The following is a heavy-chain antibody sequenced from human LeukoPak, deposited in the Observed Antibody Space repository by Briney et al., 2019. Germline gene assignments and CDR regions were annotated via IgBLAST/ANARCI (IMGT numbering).Heavy chain of an antibody. J-gene: IGHJ4*02. D-gene: IGHD6-13*01. Sequence: GASVKVSCTAPGYTFTNNDISWVRQAPGQGLEWMGWISTYNGNTNYAQKLQGRVTMTTDTSTSTAYMELRSLRSDDTAVYYCARDGAAAGNDYWGQGTLVTVSS. CDR3: ARDGAAAGNDY. CDR2: ISTYNGNT. V-gene: IGHV1-18*01. CDR1: GYTFTNND.